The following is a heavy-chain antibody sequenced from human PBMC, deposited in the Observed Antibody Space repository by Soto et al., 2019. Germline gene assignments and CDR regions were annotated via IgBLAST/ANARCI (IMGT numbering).Heavy chain of an antibody. J-gene: IGHJ4*02. Sequence: SETQSLTCNVSGGSIRSGDYYWSWIRQHPGKGLEWIGYIYYSGSAYYNPSLKSRVTISVDTSKNQFSLKLSSVTAADTAVYYCARDGSGYASFDYWGQGSLVTVSS. D-gene: IGHD5-12*01. CDR3: ARDGSGYASFDY. CDR2: IYYSGSA. V-gene: IGHV4-31*03. CDR1: GGSIRSGDYY.